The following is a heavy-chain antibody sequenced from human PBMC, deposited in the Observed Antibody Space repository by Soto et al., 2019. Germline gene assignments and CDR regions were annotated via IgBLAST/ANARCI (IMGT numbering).Heavy chain of an antibody. D-gene: IGHD6-19*01. J-gene: IGHJ6*02. Sequence: SETLSLTCAVYGGSFSGYYWSWIRQPPGKGLEWIGEINHSGSTNYNPSLKSRVTISVDTSKNQFSLKLSSVTAADTAVYHCARTYVAVNGMDVWGQGTTVTVSS. CDR3: ARTYVAVNGMDV. V-gene: IGHV4-34*01. CDR2: INHSGST. CDR1: GGSFSGYY.